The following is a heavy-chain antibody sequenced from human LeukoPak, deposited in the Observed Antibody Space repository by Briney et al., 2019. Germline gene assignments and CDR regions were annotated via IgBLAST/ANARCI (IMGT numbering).Heavy chain of an antibody. J-gene: IGHJ6*03. CDR1: GGTFSSYA. Sequence: ASVKVSCKASGGTFSSYAISWVRQAPGQGLEWMGGIIPIFGTANYAQKFQGRVTITTDEYTSTAYMELNSLRFEDTAVYYCASGLDTAVVNGALYYYYYMDVWSKGTTVTVTS. V-gene: IGHV1-69*05. CDR2: IIPIFGTA. D-gene: IGHD5-18*01. CDR3: ASGLDTAVVNGALYYYYYMDV.